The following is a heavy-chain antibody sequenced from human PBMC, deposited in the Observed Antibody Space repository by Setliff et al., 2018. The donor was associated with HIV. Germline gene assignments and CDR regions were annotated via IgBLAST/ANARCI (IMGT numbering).Heavy chain of an antibody. CDR1: GFTFSSSW. Sequence: QPGGSLRLSCAASGFTFSSSWMHWVRQVPGKGLVWVSRINSDDSITSYADSVRGRFTISRDNAKNTLYLQMNSLRAEDTAVYYCAAPDSSGYYYHYYMDVWGKGTTVTVSS. D-gene: IGHD3-22*01. CDR2: INSDDSIT. V-gene: IGHV3-74*01. CDR3: AAPDSSGYYYHYYMDV. J-gene: IGHJ6*03.